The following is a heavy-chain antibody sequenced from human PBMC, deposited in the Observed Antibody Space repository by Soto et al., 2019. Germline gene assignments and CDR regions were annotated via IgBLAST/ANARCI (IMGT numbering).Heavy chain of an antibody. Sequence: SETLSLTCAVYGGSFSGYYWSWIRQPPGKGLEWIGEINHSGSTNYNPSLKSRVTISVDTSKNQFSLKLSSVTAADTAVYYCARGAQRGDGYNYDYCGQGTLVTVSS. J-gene: IGHJ4*02. CDR1: GGSFSGYY. CDR3: ARGAQRGDGYNYDY. CDR2: INHSGST. D-gene: IGHD5-12*01. V-gene: IGHV4-34*01.